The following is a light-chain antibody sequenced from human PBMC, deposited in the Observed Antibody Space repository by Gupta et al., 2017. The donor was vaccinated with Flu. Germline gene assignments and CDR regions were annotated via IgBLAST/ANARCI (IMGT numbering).Light chain of an antibody. CDR2: DVS. J-gene: IGLJ2*01. Sequence: QSALTQPASVSESPGQSLTISCTGRGSDVGAYDSVSWYQHHPGKAPKLMIYDVSNRPSGVSNRFSGSKSGSTASLTISGLQADDEADYYCSSYTSSSTLLFGGGTKLTV. CDR3: SSYTSSSTLL. CDR1: GSDVGAYDS. V-gene: IGLV2-14*01.